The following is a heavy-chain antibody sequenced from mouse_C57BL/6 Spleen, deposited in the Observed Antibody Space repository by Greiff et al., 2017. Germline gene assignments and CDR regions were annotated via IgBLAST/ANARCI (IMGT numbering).Heavy chain of an antibody. CDR1: GYTFTDYY. V-gene: IGHV1-26*01. Sequence: EVQLQQSGPELVKPGASVKISCKASGYTFTDYYMNWVKQSHGKSLEWIGDINPNNGGTSYNQKFKGKATLTVDKSSSTAYMELRSLTSEESAVYYCARFSGAYWGQGTLVTVSA. CDR2: INPNNGGT. D-gene: IGHD1-3*01. J-gene: IGHJ3*01. CDR3: ARFSGAY.